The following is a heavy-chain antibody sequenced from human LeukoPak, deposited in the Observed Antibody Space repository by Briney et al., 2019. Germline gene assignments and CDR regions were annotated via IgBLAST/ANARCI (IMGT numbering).Heavy chain of an antibody. CDR2: ISAYNGNT. J-gene: IGHJ5*02. Sequence: ASVKVSCKASGGTFSSYAISWVRQAPGQGLEWMGWISAYNGNTNYAQKLQGRVTMTTDTSTSTAYMELRSLRSDDTAVYYCARSHSSSWYFYTGNWFDPWGQGTLVTVSS. D-gene: IGHD6-13*01. CDR1: GGTFSSYA. V-gene: IGHV1-18*01. CDR3: ARSHSSSWYFYTGNWFDP.